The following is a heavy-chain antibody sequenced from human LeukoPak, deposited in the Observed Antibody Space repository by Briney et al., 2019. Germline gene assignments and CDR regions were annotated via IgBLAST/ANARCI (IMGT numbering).Heavy chain of an antibody. J-gene: IGHJ3*02. CDR3: ARFIDRPYYDSSGYLMDAFDI. CDR1: GGSISSYY. Sequence: SETLSLTCTVSGGSISSYYWSWIRQPSGKGLEWIGYIYYSGSTNYNPSLKSRVTISVDTSKNQFSLKLSSVTAADTAVYYCARFIDRPYYDSSGYLMDAFDIWGQGTMVTVSS. CDR2: IYYSGST. V-gene: IGHV4-59*01. D-gene: IGHD3-22*01.